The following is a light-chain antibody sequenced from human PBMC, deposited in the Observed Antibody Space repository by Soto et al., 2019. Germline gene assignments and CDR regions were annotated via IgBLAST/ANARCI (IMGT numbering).Light chain of an antibody. CDR3: TSYAGTYSSFYV. CDR1: SSDVGAYNY. Sequence: QSVRTQAPSASGSPGHSVTSSCTGTSSDVGAYNYVSWYQQLPGKAPKLIIYEVSKRPSGVSDRFSGSKSGNTASLTVSGLQAEDEADYYCTSYAGTYSSFYVFGTGTKVTVL. V-gene: IGLV2-8*01. CDR2: EVS. J-gene: IGLJ1*01.